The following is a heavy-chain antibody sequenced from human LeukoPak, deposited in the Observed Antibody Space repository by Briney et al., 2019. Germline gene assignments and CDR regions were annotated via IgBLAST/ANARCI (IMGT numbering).Heavy chain of an antibody. Sequence: GGSLRLSCAASGFTVSSNYMSWVRQAPGKGLEWVSVIYSGGSTYYADSVKGRFTISRDNSKNTLYLQMNSLRAEDTAVYHCAKGSYYYDSADYFDYWGQGTLVTVSS. D-gene: IGHD3-22*01. CDR1: GFTVSSNY. V-gene: IGHV3-53*01. J-gene: IGHJ4*02. CDR2: IYSGGST. CDR3: AKGSYYYDSADYFDY.